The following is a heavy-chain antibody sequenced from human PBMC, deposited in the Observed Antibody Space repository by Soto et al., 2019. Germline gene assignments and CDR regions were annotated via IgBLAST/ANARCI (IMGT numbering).Heavy chain of an antibody. Sequence: GASVKVSCKASGGTFSSYAISWVRQAPGQGLEWMGGIIPSFGTANYAQKFQGRVTITADESTSTAYMELSSLRSEDTAVYYCARGGISGSYEPAQTHYYYYYGMDVWGQGTTVTVSS. D-gene: IGHD1-26*01. CDR1: GGTFSSYA. CDR3: ARGGISGSYEPAQTHYYYYYGMDV. CDR2: IIPSFGTA. J-gene: IGHJ6*02. V-gene: IGHV1-69*13.